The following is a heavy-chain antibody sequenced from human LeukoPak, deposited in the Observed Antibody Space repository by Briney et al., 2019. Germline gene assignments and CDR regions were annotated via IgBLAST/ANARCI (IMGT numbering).Heavy chain of an antibody. V-gene: IGHV3-21*01. CDR1: GFTFSTYN. CDR3: ARAYCGRTSCYTREGGMDV. D-gene: IGHD2-2*01. Sequence: GGSLTLLCAPSGFTFSTYNTNWARQAPGEGLEWVSSITSRSDSIHYADPVKGRYTSSRDNAKNSLYLQMNSLRAEDTAVYYCARAYCGRTSCYTREGGMDVWGQGTPVTASS. J-gene: IGHJ6*02. CDR2: ITSRSDSI.